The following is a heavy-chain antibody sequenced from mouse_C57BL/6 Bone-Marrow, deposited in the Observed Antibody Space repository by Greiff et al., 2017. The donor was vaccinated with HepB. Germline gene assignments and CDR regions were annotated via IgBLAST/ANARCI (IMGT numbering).Heavy chain of an antibody. CDR2: IYPGSGST. V-gene: IGHV1-55*01. CDR1: GYTFTSYW. J-gene: IGHJ2*01. Sequence: QVQLQQPGAELVKPGASVKMSCKASGYTFTSYWITWVKQRPGQGLEWFGDIYPGSGSTNYNEKFKSKATLTVDTSSSTAYMQLSSLTSEDSAVYYCAKDYCGSSPDDWGQGTTLTVSS. D-gene: IGHD1-1*01. CDR3: AKDYCGSSPDD.